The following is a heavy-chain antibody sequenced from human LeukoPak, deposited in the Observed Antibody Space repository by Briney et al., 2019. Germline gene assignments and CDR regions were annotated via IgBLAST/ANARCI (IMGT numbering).Heavy chain of an antibody. CDR2: INTDGSST. V-gene: IGHV3-74*01. CDR3: ARDPYYDFWSGYLGG. D-gene: IGHD3-3*01. CDR1: GFTFSSYW. Sequence: GGSLRLSCAASGFTFSSYWMHWVRHAPGKGLVWVSRINTDGSSTSYAASVKGRFTISRDNAKNTLYLQMNSLRAEDTAVYYCARDPYYDFWSGYLGGWGQGTLVTVSS. J-gene: IGHJ4*02.